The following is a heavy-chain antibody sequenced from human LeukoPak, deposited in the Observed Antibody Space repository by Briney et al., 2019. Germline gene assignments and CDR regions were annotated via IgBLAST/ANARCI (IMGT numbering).Heavy chain of an antibody. Sequence: PSQSLSLTCNVYGGSLSSGSYYWNWIRQPAGKGLDWFGRIYTSGSTNYNPSLKSRVTISVDQSKNQFALKLSSVTAADTAVYYCARVQFSGGSYFMDYWGQGTLVTVSS. CDR1: GGSLSSGSYY. CDR2: IYTSGST. V-gene: IGHV4-61*02. CDR3: ARVQFSGGSYFMDY. D-gene: IGHD1-26*01. J-gene: IGHJ4*02.